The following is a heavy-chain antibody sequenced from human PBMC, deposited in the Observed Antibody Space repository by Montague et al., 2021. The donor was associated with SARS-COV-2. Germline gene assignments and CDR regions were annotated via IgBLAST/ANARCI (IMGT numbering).Heavy chain of an antibody. D-gene: IGHD3-10*01. J-gene: IGHJ3*02. Sequence: SLRLSCAASGFTFSSYSMNWVRQPPGKGLEWVSFISSSSSYIYYADSVKGRFTISRDNAKNSLYLQMNSLRAEDTAVYYCAIDYMVRGVLDAFDIWGQGTMVTVSS. V-gene: IGHV3-21*01. CDR3: AIDYMVRGVLDAFDI. CDR1: GFTFSSYS. CDR2: ISSSSSYI.